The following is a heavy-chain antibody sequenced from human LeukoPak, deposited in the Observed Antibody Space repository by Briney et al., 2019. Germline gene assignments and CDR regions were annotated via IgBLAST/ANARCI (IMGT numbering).Heavy chain of an antibody. J-gene: IGHJ4*02. CDR3: ASPCCSTSCYFEFDY. CDR1: GGSISSSSYY. Sequence: SETLSLTCTVSGGSISSSSYYWGWIRQPPGKGLEWIGSIYYSGRTYYNPSLKNRVTISVDTSKNQVSLKLSSVTAADTAVYYCASPCCSTSCYFEFDYWGQGTLVTVSS. D-gene: IGHD2-2*01. V-gene: IGHV4-39*01. CDR2: IYYSGRT.